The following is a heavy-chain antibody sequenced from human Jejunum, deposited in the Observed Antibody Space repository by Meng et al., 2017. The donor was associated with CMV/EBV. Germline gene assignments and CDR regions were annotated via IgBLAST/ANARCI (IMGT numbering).Heavy chain of an antibody. V-gene: IGHV6-1*01. J-gene: IGHJ4*02. CDR1: GDSVSTNRAA. CDR2: TYYRSEWYN. Sequence: CAIFGDSVSTNRAAWNGIRQSPSRGLEWLGRTYYRSEWYNDYAVSVRGRININPDTTKNLFSLHLTSMTPEDTAVYYCAREAARSFASWGQGTLVTVSS. D-gene: IGHD6-6*01. CDR3: AREAARSFAS.